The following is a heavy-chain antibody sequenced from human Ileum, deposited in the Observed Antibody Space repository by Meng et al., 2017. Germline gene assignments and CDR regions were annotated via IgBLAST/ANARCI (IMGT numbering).Heavy chain of an antibody. CDR3: ASRNYNYDDYFEY. CDR1: GYSFTGYY. V-gene: IGHV1-2*06. D-gene: IGHD1-7*01. J-gene: IGHJ4*02. CDR2: INSNSGGT. Sequence: QVHVVQSRAEVKKPGASVKVSCKPSGYSFTGYYMHWVRQAPGQGLEWMGRINSNSGGTNYAQKFKGRVTLTRDISTVYMELSSLRSDDTAVYYCASRNYNYDDYFEYWGQGTLVTVSS.